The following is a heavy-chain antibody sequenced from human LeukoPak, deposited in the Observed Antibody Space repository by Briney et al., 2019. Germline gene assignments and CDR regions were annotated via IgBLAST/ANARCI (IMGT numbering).Heavy chain of an antibody. CDR3: ARVDCTTTTCNSYFDY. D-gene: IGHD2-2*01. J-gene: IGHJ4*02. CDR2: INGDGSST. CDR1: GITFSSYW. Sequence: PGGSLRLSCAASGITFSSYWMHWVRQAPGEGLVWVSRINGDGSSTNYADSVKGRFTISRDNAKNTLYLQMNSLRAEDTAVYYCARVDCTTTTCNSYFDYWGQGTLVTVSS. V-gene: IGHV3-74*01.